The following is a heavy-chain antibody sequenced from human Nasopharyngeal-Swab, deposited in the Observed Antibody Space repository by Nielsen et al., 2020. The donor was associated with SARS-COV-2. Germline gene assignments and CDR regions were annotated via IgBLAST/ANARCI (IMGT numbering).Heavy chain of an antibody. J-gene: IGHJ4*02. CDR2: ISGSGGST. Sequence: GESLKISCTASGFTFSSYAMSWVRQAPGKGPEWVSEISGSGGSTYYAESVKGRFTISRDNSKNTLYLQMSSLRAEDTAIYYCAKDLGVESPLWFDYWGQGTLLTVSS. CDR1: GFTFSSYA. V-gene: IGHV3-23*01. D-gene: IGHD4-23*01. CDR3: AKDLGVESPLWFDY.